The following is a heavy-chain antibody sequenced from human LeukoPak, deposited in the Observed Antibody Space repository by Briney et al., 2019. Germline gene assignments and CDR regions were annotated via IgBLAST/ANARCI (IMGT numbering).Heavy chain of an antibody. J-gene: IGHJ4*02. CDR2: MNPNSGNT. V-gene: IGHV1-8*01. Sequence: ASVKVSCKASGYTFTSYDINWVRQAPGQGLEWMGWMNPNSGNTGYAQKFQGRVTMTRNTSISTAYMELSSLRSEDTAVYYCASLGGRNYDFWSGYSGFNDHWGQGTLVTVSS. CDR3: ASLGGRNYDFWSGYSGFNDH. CDR1: GYTFTSYD. D-gene: IGHD3-3*01.